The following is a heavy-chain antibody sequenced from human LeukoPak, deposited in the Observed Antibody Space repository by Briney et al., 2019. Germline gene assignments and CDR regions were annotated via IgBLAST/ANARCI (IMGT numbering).Heavy chain of an antibody. D-gene: IGHD6-13*01. CDR1: GGSISSYY. Sequence: SETLSLTCTVSGGSISSYYWSWIRQPPGKGLEWIGYIYYSGSTNYNPSLKSRVTISVDTSKNQFSLKLSSVTAADTAVYCCARAPIAAAAFDIWGQGTMVTVSS. J-gene: IGHJ3*02. V-gene: IGHV4-59*12. CDR3: ARAPIAAAAFDI. CDR2: IYYSGST.